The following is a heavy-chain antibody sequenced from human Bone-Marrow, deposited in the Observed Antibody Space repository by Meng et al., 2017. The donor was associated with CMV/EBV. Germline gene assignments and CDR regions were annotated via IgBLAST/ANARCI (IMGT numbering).Heavy chain of an antibody. CDR3: ARDHYDSSGYYYVGELDAFEI. Sequence: ASVKVSCKASGYTFTSYGISWVRQAPGQGLEWMGWISAYNGNTNYAQKLQGRVTMTTDTSTSTAYMELRSLRSDDTAVYYCARDHYDSSGYYYVGELDAFEIWGQGTMVTVSS. D-gene: IGHD3-22*01. CDR2: ISAYNGNT. CDR1: GYTFTSYG. J-gene: IGHJ3*02. V-gene: IGHV1-18*01.